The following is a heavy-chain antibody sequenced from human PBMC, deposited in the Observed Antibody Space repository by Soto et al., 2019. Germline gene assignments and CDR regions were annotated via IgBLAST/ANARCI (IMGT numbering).Heavy chain of an antibody. CDR3: ARGNTTDDRYYYYYGMDV. Sequence: PSETLSLTCTVSGGSISSYYWSWIRQPPGKGLEWIGYIYYSGSTNYNPSLKSRVTISVDTSENQFSLKLSSVTAADTAVYYCARGNTTDDRYYYYYGMDVWGQGTTVTVS. J-gene: IGHJ6*02. V-gene: IGHV4-59*01. CDR1: GGSISSYY. CDR2: IYYSGST. D-gene: IGHD3-9*01.